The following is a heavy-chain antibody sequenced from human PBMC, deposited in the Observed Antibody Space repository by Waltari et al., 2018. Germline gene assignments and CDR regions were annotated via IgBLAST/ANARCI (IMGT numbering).Heavy chain of an antibody. J-gene: IGHJ4*02. D-gene: IGHD6-13*01. CDR2: ISVCGCST. CDR1: GFTFSSYA. CDR3: AKAERDKQLVVFDY. Sequence: EVQLVESGGGLVQPGGSLRLSCAASGFTFSSYAMSWVRQAPGKGLEWVSAISVCGCSTLYADSVKGRFTISRDTSKNTLYLQMNSLRAEDTAVYYCAKAERDKQLVVFDYWGQGTLVTVSS. V-gene: IGHV3-23*04.